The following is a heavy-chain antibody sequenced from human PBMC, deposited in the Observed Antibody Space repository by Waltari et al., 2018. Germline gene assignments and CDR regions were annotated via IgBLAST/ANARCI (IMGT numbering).Heavy chain of an antibody. D-gene: IGHD6-13*01. V-gene: IGHV3-7*01. CDR3: AREFXQQLVAPDX. CDR2: IKKDGSEK. J-gene: IGHJ4*02. CDR1: GFTFSNFW. Sequence: EVQLVESGGGLVQPGGSLRLSCTASGFTFSNFWMAWVRQAPGKGLEWVANIKKDGSEKYFVDSVKGRFTISRDNAKNSLYLQMNSLRXXDTAVYYXAREFXQQLVAPDXWXXGTLVTVSS.